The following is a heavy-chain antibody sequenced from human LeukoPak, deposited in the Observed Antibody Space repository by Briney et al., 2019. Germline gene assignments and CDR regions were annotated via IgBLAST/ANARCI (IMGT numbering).Heavy chain of an antibody. D-gene: IGHD5-18*01. Sequence: GESLKISCKGSGYSFRTYWIGWVRQKPGKGLEWVGIIYPGDSDTRYSPSFQGQVTMSVDKSITTAYLQWSSLKASDTAMYYCARHEGDPGTAKVTPIDYWGQGTLVTVSS. CDR3: ARHEGDPGTAKVTPIDY. CDR2: IYPGDSDT. J-gene: IGHJ4*02. CDR1: GYSFRTYW. V-gene: IGHV5-51*01.